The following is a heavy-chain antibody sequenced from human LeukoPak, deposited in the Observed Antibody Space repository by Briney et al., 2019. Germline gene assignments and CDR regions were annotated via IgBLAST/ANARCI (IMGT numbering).Heavy chain of an antibody. V-gene: IGHV4-4*09. CDR2: IYTSGST. J-gene: IGHJ6*03. D-gene: IGHD4-11*01. CDR3: ARSYSNLYYYYMDV. Sequence: NASETLSLTCTVSGGPISSYYWSWIRQPPGKGLEWIGYIYTSGSTNYNPSLKSRVTISVDTSKNQFSLKLSSVTAADTAVYYCARSYSNLYYYYMDVWGKGTTVTVSS. CDR1: GGPISSYY.